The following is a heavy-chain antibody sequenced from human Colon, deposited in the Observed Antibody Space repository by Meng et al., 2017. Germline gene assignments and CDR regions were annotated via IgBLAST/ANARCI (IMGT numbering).Heavy chain of an antibody. V-gene: IGHV3-48*03. Sequence: SLKISCAASGFTFSSYEMNWVRQAPGKGLEWVSYISSSGSTIYYADSVKGRFTISRDNAKNSLYLQMNSLRAEDTAVYYCASNYDSSGYPPDYYFDYWGQGTLVTVSS. J-gene: IGHJ4*02. CDR3: ASNYDSSGYPPDYYFDY. CDR1: GFTFSSYE. D-gene: IGHD3-22*01. CDR2: ISSSGSTI.